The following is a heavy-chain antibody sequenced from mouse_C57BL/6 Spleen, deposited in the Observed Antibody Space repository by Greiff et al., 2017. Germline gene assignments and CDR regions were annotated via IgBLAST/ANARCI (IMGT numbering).Heavy chain of an antibody. J-gene: IGHJ1*03. Sequence: EVQLQQSGTVLARPGASVTMSCKTSGYTFTSYWMHWVKQRPGQGLEWIGAIYPGNSDPSYNQKFKGKAKLTADTSASTAYRELSSLTNEGSAVYYGTTTTVVAKGYCDVWGTGTTVTVSS. V-gene: IGHV1-5*01. CDR2: IYPGNSDP. D-gene: IGHD1-1*01. CDR1: GYTFTSYW. CDR3: TTTTVVAKGYCDV.